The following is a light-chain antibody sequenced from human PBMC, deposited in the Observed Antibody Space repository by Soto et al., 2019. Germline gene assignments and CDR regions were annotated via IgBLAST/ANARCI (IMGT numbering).Light chain of an antibody. Sequence: DIQLTQSPSSLSACLGDRVTIACGASQSISNFLNWVQHKPGNAHKVLISAAYTLQSGVQPRFSGSESGTDFTLTISSLQPEDSASYYCQQYYNSVLTFGGGTKVDIK. CDR1: QSISNF. CDR3: QQYYNSVLT. V-gene: IGKV1-39*01. J-gene: IGKJ4*01. CDR2: AAY.